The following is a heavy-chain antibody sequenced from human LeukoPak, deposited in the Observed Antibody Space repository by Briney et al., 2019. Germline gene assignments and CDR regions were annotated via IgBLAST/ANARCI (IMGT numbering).Heavy chain of an antibody. CDR3: VRGTLVGTMVRGVITTSFFDYHYMDV. Sequence: GGSLRFSCTASGFTFSYYYMSWIRQTPGKGLEWISSISTIGPTMDYADSVRGRFTISRDNAMDSLYLQMNSLRAEDTALYDCVRGTLVGTMVRGVITTSFFDYHYMDVWRKGTTVSVSS. CDR1: GFTFSYYY. J-gene: IGHJ6*03. CDR2: ISTIGPTM. D-gene: IGHD3-10*01. V-gene: IGHV3-11*01.